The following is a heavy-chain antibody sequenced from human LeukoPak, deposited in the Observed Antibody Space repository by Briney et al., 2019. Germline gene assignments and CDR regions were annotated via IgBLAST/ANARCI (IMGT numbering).Heavy chain of an antibody. CDR2: ISSSSSYI. CDR3: ARAHSGYSSSPHPKRRSYYYYYYMDV. Sequence: GGSLRLSCAASGFTFSTYSMNWVRQAPGKGLEWVSSISSSSSYIYYADSVKGRFTISRDNAKNSLYLQMDSLRAEDTAVYYCARAHSGYSSSPHPKRRSYYYYYYMDVWGKGATVTISS. D-gene: IGHD6-13*01. J-gene: IGHJ6*03. CDR1: GFTFSTYS. V-gene: IGHV3-21*01.